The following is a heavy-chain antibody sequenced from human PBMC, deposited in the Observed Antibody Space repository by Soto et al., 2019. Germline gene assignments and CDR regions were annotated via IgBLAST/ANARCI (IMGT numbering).Heavy chain of an antibody. Sequence: SQTLSLTCSVSGDSISSSYLSWIRQPPGKRREWLRYIDDSGSANYNPTLKSRVTISKDTSRNQFSLKMSAVTAAHTAVFYCAGGLCASGSDYVLLDFGGQGSLVTVSS. V-gene: IGHV4-59*01. D-gene: IGHD3-10*01. CDR1: GDSISSSY. J-gene: IGHJ4*02. CDR3: AGGLCASGSDYVLLDF. CDR2: IDDSGSA.